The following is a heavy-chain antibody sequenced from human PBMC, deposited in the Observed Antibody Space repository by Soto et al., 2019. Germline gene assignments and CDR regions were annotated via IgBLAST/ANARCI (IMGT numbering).Heavy chain of an antibody. CDR1: GFTFSSYS. D-gene: IGHD1-26*01. Sequence: EVQLVESGGGLVKPGGSLRLSCAASGFTFSSYSMNWVRQAPGKGLEWVSSISSSSSYIYYADSVKGRFTISRDNAKNSLYLQINSLGAEDTAVYYCARGGPSGSLVYLGQGTLVTVSS. CDR2: ISSSSSYI. CDR3: ARGGPSGSLVY. J-gene: IGHJ4*02. V-gene: IGHV3-21*01.